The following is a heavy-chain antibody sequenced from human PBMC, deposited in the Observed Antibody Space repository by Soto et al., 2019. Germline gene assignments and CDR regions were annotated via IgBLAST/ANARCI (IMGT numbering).Heavy chain of an antibody. CDR3: ARHSFPSYGGLLFDY. V-gene: IGHV4-39*01. Sequence: PSVTKSLTCTVAGGTIISSSYYWGRISQPPGKGLEWIGSIYYSGSTYYNPSLKSRVTISVDTSKNQFSLKLSSVTAADTAVYYCARHSFPSYGGLLFDYWGQGTLVTVSS. J-gene: IGHJ4*02. CDR1: GGTIISSSYY. CDR2: IYYSGST. D-gene: IGHD4-17*01.